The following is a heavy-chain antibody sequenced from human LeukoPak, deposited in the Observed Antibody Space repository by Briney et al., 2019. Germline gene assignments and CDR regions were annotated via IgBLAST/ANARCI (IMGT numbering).Heavy chain of an antibody. Sequence: SETLSLTCTVSGGSISSSSYYWGWIRQPPGKGLEWIGSIYYSGSTYYNPSLKSRVTISVDTSKNQFSLKLSSVTAADTAVYYCARHVWFGEVFPDNWFDPWGQGTLVTVSS. CDR1: GGSISSSSYY. CDR3: ARHVWFGEVFPDNWFDP. D-gene: IGHD3-10*01. V-gene: IGHV4-39*01. CDR2: IYYSGST. J-gene: IGHJ5*02.